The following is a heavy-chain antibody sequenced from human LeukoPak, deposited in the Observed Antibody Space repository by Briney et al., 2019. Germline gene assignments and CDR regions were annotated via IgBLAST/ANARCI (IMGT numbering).Heavy chain of an antibody. Sequence: PSETLSLTCTVSGGSISSYYWSWIRQPPGKGLEWIGYIYYSGSTNYNPSLKSRVTISVDTSKNQFSLKLSSVTAADTAVYYCARAGIAAAGTDFDYWGQGTLVTVPS. J-gene: IGHJ4*02. CDR2: IYYSGST. CDR1: GGSISSYY. V-gene: IGHV4-59*08. D-gene: IGHD6-13*01. CDR3: ARAGIAAAGTDFDY.